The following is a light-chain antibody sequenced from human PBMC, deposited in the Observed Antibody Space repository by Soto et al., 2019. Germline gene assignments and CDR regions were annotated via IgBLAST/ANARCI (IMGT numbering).Light chain of an antibody. Sequence: QSALTQPASVSGSPGQSSTISCTVTSSDVGGYNYVSWYQQHPGKAPKLMIYDVSNRPSGVSNRFSGSKSGNTASLTISGLQAEDEADYYCSSYTSSSTPVVFGGGTKVTVL. CDR3: SSYTSSSTPVV. CDR1: SSDVGGYNY. J-gene: IGLJ2*01. CDR2: DVS. V-gene: IGLV2-14*01.